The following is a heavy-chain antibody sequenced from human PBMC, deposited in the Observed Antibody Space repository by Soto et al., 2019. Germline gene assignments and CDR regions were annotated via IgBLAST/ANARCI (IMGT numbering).Heavy chain of an antibody. J-gene: IGHJ2*01. V-gene: IGHV1-2*04. CDR1: GYTFTGYY. Sequence: QVQLVQSGAEVKKPGASVKVSCKASGYTFTGYYMHWVRQAPGQGLEWMGWINPNSGGTDYAQKFQGWVTMTRDTSISTAYMELSRLRSDDTDVYYCARDRGTTMMWGFDLWGRGTLVTVSS. D-gene: IGHD3-22*01. CDR3: ARDRGTTMMWGFDL. CDR2: INPNSGGT.